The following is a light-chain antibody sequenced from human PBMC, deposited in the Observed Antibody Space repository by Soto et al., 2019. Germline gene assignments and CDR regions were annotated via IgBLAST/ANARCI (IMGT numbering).Light chain of an antibody. V-gene: IGKV3-20*01. CDR1: QSVSSSF. CDR3: QQYDSSPRT. Sequence: EIVLTQSPGTLSLSPGERATLSCRASQSVSSSFLAWYQQKPGQAPRLLIYGASSRATGIPDRFSGSGSGTDFTLTISRLEPEDFAVYYCQQYDSSPRTFGPGTKVDSK. J-gene: IGKJ3*01. CDR2: GAS.